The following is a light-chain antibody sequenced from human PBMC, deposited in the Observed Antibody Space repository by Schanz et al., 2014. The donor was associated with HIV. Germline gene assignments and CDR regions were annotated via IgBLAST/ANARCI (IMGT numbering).Light chain of an antibody. CDR3: SSYAGTNNLWV. CDR2: TND. CDR1: RSTIERRA. V-gene: IGLV1-44*01. J-gene: IGLJ3*02. Sequence: QSLLTQPPSASGTPGQRVTISCSGSRSTIERRAVDWYQHLPGTAPKLLMYTNDQRPSGVPDRFSGSKSGTSASLAISGLQSEDEADYYCSSYAGTNNLWVFGGGTKLTVL.